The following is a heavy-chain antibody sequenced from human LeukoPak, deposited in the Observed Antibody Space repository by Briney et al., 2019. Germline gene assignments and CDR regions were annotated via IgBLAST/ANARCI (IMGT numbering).Heavy chain of an antibody. V-gene: IGHV3-74*01. Sequence: GGSLRLSCTASGFTFSSYCMHWVRQAPGKGLVWVSPINTDGSSTSYADSVKGRFTISRDNAKNTLYRQMNSLRAEDTAVYYCARDRRRSFDYWGQGTLVTVSS. J-gene: IGHJ4*02. CDR2: INTDGSST. CDR1: GFTFSSYC. D-gene: IGHD5/OR15-5a*01. CDR3: ARDRRRSFDY.